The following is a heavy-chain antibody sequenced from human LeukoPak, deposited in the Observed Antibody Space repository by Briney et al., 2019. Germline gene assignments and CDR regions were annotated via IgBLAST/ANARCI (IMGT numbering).Heavy chain of an antibody. D-gene: IGHD3-16*01. CDR3: ARGSPPGD. CDR2: ISPSSGFT. J-gene: IGHJ4*02. V-gene: IGHV3-11*05. CDR1: GFAFSDHY. Sequence: PGGPLRLSCAASGFAFSDHYMTWIRRAPGKGLEWVSYISPSSGFTNHADSVRGRFTISRDNAKNSLYLQINTLRAEDTAVYYCARGSPPGDWGQGTLVTVSS.